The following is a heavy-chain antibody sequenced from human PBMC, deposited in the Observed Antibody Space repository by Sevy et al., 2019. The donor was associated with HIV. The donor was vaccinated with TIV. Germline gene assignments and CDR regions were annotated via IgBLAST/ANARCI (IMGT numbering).Heavy chain of an antibody. Sequence: GGSLRLSCAASGFTFSANWMNWVRQAPGKGLEWVANIKAEGSDKHYVDSVEGRFTISRDNAKNFLFLQLNSLRVEDTAVYYCAHETFGRFESWGQGTLVTVSS. CDR1: GFTFSANW. CDR3: AHETFGRFES. V-gene: IGHV3-7*01. J-gene: IGHJ4*02. D-gene: IGHD3-16*01. CDR2: IKAEGSDK.